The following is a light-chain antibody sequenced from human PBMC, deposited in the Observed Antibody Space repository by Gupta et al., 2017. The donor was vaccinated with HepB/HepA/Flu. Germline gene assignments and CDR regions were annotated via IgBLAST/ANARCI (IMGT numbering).Light chain of an antibody. J-gene: IGKJ1*01. Sequence: DIQMTTSPSTLSASIGDRVTITGRASQSISFWVAWYQQKPGSAPTLLISKASTLEAGVPSRCSGRGSGTEFTLTITSLQPDDFATYYCRHDSRSSRTFGQGTQVEIK. CDR2: KAS. V-gene: IGKV1-5*03. CDR1: QSISFW. CDR3: RHDSRSSRT.